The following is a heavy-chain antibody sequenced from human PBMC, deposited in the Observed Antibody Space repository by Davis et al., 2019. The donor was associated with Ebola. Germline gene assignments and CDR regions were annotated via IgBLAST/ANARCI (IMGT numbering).Heavy chain of an antibody. D-gene: IGHD5-24*01. CDR1: GFTVSSNY. V-gene: IGHV3-53*01. CDR3: ARDRQEMATIWGGHAFDI. CDR2: IYSGGST. Sequence: GGSLRLSCAASGFTVSSNYMSWVRQAPGKGLEWVSAIYSGGSTYYADSVKGRFAISRDNAKNSMYLQMNGLRVEDTAVYYCARDRQEMATIWGGHAFDIWGQGTMVIVSS. J-gene: IGHJ3*02.